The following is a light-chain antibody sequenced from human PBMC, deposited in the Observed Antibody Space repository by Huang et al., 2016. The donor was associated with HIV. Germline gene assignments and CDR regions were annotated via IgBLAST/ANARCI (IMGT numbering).Light chain of an antibody. CDR2: GAS. Sequence: DIQMTQSPSSLSASVGDRVIITCRASQNINKYLNWYQQMAGKAPKRLIYGASTLQSGVSSRFSGSGSGTHFTLTIGTLQPEDASTYYCQQSYKIPRTFGQGT. V-gene: IGKV1-39*01. CDR1: QNINKY. CDR3: QQSYKIPRT. J-gene: IGKJ2*01.